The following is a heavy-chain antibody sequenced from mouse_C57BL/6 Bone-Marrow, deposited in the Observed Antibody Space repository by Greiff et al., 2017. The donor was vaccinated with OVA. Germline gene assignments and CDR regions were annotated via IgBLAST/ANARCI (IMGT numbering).Heavy chain of an antibody. J-gene: IGHJ3*01. Sequence: EVQLQQSGTVLARPGASVKMSCKTSGYTFTSYWMNWVKQRPGQGLEWIGAIYPGNSDTSYNQKFKGNAKLTAVTSASTAYMELSSLTNEDSAVYYCTRGALYYGSSLFAYWGHGTLVTVSA. CDR2: IYPGNSDT. V-gene: IGHV1-5*01. D-gene: IGHD1-1*01. CDR3: TRGALYYGSSLFAY. CDR1: GYTFTSYW.